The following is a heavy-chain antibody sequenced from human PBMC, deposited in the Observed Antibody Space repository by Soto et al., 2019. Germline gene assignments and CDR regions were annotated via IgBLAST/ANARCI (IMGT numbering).Heavy chain of an antibody. CDR1: GYTFTGYY. CDR2: INPNSGGT. CDR3: ARGDMPQVDIGGVPAASGAFDI. V-gene: IGHV1-2*04. D-gene: IGHD2-2*01. Sequence: GASVKVSCKASGYTFTGYYMHWVRQAPGQGLEWMGWINPNSGGTNYAQKFQGWVTMTRDTSISTAYMELSRLRSDDTAVYYCARGDMPQVDIGGVPAASGAFDIWGQGTMVTVSS. J-gene: IGHJ3*02.